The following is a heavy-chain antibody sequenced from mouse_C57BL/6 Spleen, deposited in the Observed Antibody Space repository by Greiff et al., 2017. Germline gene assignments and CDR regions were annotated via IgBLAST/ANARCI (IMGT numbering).Heavy chain of an antibody. CDR2: IWSDGST. CDR1: GFSITSYG. D-gene: IGHD2-14*01. J-gene: IGHJ4*01. V-gene: IGHV2-6*03. Sequence: VMLVESGPGLVAPSQSLSITCTVTGFSITSYGVHWVRQPPGKGLEWLVVIWSDGSTTYNSTLKTRLSISKDNSKSQVFLKMNSLQTEDTAMYYCARLYRGAMDYWGQGTSVTVSS. CDR3: ARLYRGAMDY.